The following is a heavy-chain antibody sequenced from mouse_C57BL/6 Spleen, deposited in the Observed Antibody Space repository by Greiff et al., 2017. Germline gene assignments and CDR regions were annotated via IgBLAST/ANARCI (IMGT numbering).Heavy chain of an antibody. CDR2: ISSGSSTI. V-gene: IGHV5-17*01. CDR1: GFTFSDYG. J-gene: IGHJ1*03. Sequence: EVMLVESGGGLVKPGGSLKLSCAASGFTFSDYGMHWVRQAPEKGLEWVAYISSGSSTIYYADTVKGRFTISRDNAKNTLFLQMTSLRSEDTSMYYCARDYYYYGSSYWYFYVWGTGTTVTVSS. D-gene: IGHD1-1*01. CDR3: ARDYYYYGSSYWYFYV.